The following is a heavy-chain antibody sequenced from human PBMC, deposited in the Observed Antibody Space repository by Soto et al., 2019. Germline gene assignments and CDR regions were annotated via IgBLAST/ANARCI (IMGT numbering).Heavy chain of an antibody. Sequence: VQLQESGPGLVKPSETLSLTCTISTVSISSYYWSWIRQPPGKGLEWIGYVYYNGSTNYNPSLKSRVTISLDTSKSQFSLRQSSVTAADTAVYYCAKMYSSSWYYFDYWGQRTLVTVSS. CDR2: VYYNGST. V-gene: IGHV4-59*08. CDR1: TVSISSYY. J-gene: IGHJ4*02. D-gene: IGHD6-13*01. CDR3: AKMYSSSWYYFDY.